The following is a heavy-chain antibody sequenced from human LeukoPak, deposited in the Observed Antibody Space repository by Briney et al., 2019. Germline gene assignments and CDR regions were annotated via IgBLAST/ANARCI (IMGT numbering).Heavy chain of an antibody. V-gene: IGHV3-74*01. CDR1: GFTFSSNW. CDR2: INPDGSRT. D-gene: IGHD1-14*01. J-gene: IGHJ4*02. CDR3: SRDFNGRNDF. Sequence: RSGGSLRLSCAASGFTFSSNWMHWVRQGPGKGLVWVSRINPDGSRTDYAESVKGRFTISRDNAKNTLSLEMNSLGDEDTAVYYCSRDFNGRNDFWGQGTLVTPSA.